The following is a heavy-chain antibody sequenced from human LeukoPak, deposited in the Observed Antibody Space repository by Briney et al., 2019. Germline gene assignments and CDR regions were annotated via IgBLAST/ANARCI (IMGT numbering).Heavy chain of an antibody. J-gene: IGHJ4*02. CDR2: ISGSGTST. CDR3: AKEPASGSCFDY. V-gene: IGHV3-23*01. Sequence: GGSPRLSCTASGYTFNSYAMSWVRQAPGKGLEWVSGISGSGTSTYYADSVKGRFTISRDNSKNTLYLQMNSLRAEDTALYYCAKEPASGSCFDYWGQGTLVTVSS. D-gene: IGHD3-10*01. CDR1: GYTFNSYA.